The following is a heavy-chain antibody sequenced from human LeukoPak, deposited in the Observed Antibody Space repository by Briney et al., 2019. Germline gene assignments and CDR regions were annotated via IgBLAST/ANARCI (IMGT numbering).Heavy chain of an antibody. J-gene: IGHJ4*02. Sequence: PSETLSLTCAVYVGSFCGYYWSWIRHPPWKGLEWIGEINHSGSTNYNPSLKSRVTISVDTSKNQFSLKLSSVTAADTAVYYCASLYSSGWFDFDYWGQGTLVTVSS. D-gene: IGHD6-19*01. V-gene: IGHV4-34*01. CDR2: INHSGST. CDR1: VGSFCGYY. CDR3: ASLYSSGWFDFDY.